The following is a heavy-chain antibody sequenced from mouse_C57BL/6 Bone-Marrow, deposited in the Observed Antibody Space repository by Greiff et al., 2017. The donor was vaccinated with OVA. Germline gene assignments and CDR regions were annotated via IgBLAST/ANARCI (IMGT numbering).Heavy chain of an antibody. J-gene: IGHJ2*01. V-gene: IGHV1-22*01. Sequence: VQLQQSGPELVKPGASVKMSCKASGYTFTDYNMHWVKQSHGKSLEWIGYINPNNGGTSYNQKFKGKATLTVNKSSSTAYMELRSLTSEDSAVYHCARELGRTHDYWGQGTTLTVSS. CDR1: GYTFTDYN. D-gene: IGHD4-1*01. CDR3: ARELGRTHDY. CDR2: INPNNGGT.